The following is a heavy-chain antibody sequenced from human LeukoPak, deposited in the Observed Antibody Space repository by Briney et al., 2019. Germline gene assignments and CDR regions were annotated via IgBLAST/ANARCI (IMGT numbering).Heavy chain of an antibody. D-gene: IGHD6-13*01. J-gene: IGHJ4*02. CDR1: GFTFSSYS. Sequence: GGSLRLSCAASGFTFSSYSMNWFRQAPGKGLEWVSYISSSSSTIYYADSVKGRFTISRDNAKNSLYLQMNSLRAEDTAVYYCARGSSSWYLNFDYWGQGTLVTVSS. V-gene: IGHV3-48*01. CDR3: ARGSSSWYLNFDY. CDR2: ISSSSSTI.